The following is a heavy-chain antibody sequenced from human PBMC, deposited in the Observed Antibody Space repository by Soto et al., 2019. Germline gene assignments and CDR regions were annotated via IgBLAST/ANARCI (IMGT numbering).Heavy chain of an antibody. V-gene: IGHV4-34*01. J-gene: IGHJ4*02. CDR1: GGSFSGYY. D-gene: IGHD1-1*01. CDR2: INHSGST. Sequence: ETLSLTCAVYGGSFSGYYWSWIRQPPGKGLEWIGEINHSGSTNYNPSLKSRVTISVDTSKNQFSLKLSSVTAADTAVYYCARLRGTRTDFDYWGQGTLVTVSS. CDR3: ARLRGTRTDFDY.